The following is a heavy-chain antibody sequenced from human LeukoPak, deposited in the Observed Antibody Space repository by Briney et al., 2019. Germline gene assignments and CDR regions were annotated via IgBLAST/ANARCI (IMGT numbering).Heavy chain of an antibody. J-gene: IGHJ5*02. CDR1: GFAFSSYV. Sequence: PGGSLRLSCAASGFAFSSYVLHWVRRAPGKGPEWVSAIGTGGDTYYADSVKGRFAISRDNSKNTLYLQMNGLRAEDTAVYYCAKLPWSSSGWFDPWGQGTLVTVSS. D-gene: IGHD6-6*01. V-gene: IGHV3-47*02. CDR3: AKLPWSSSGWFDP. CDR2: IGTGGDT.